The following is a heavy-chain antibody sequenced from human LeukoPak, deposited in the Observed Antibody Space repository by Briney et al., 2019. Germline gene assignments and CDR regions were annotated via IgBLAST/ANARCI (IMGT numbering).Heavy chain of an antibody. Sequence: SETLSLTCTVSGGSISSYYWSWIRQPAGKGLEWIGRIYTSGSTNYNPSLKSRVTMSVDTSKNQFSLKLSSVTAADTAVYYCARDEGFGYYDSSGYSRVPFDYWGQGTLVTVSS. CDR3: ARDEGFGYYDSSGYSRVPFDY. CDR1: GGSISSYY. V-gene: IGHV4-4*07. J-gene: IGHJ4*02. D-gene: IGHD3-22*01. CDR2: IYTSGST.